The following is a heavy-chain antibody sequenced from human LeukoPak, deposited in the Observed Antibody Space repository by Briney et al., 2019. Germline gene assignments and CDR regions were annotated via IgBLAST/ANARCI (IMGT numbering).Heavy chain of an antibody. CDR2: ISTSGST. V-gene: IGHV4-4*07. Sequence: PSETLSPTCTVSGGSISSYYWSWIRQPAGKGLESIGHISTSGSTNYNPSLKSRVTMSVDTSKNQFSLKLSSVTAADTAVYYCARVRYSDSSVLTRKRSYYFDYWGQGTPVTASS. CDR1: GGSISSYY. J-gene: IGHJ4*02. D-gene: IGHD3-22*01. CDR3: ARVRYSDSSVLTRKRSYYFDY.